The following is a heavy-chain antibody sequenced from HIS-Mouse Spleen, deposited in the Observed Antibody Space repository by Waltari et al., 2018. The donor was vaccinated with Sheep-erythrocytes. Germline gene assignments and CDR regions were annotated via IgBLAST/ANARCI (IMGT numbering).Heavy chain of an antibody. Sequence: PGRSLRLSCAASGFTFSSYGMHWVRQAPGKGLEWVAVISYDGSNKYYADSVKGRFTISRDNSKNTLYLQMNSLRAEDTAVYYCAKDGGGNWFDPWGQGTLVTVSS. D-gene: IGHD3-10*01. CDR3: AKDGGGNWFDP. J-gene: IGHJ5*02. CDR1: GFTFSSYG. V-gene: IGHV3-30*18. CDR2: ISYDGSNK.